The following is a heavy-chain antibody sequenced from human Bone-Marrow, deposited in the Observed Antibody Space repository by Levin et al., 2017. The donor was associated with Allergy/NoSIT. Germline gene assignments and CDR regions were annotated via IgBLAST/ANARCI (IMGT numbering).Heavy chain of an antibody. Sequence: GESLKISCAASGFIVSSHYMTWVRQAPGKGLEWVSVIYRAGNTYYADSVKGRFTISRDNSKNTVYLQMNSLRAEDTAVYYCARDKSGDRDWYFDLWGRGTLVTVSS. D-gene: IGHD3-10*01. CDR1: GFIVSSHY. V-gene: IGHV3-66*01. J-gene: IGHJ2*01. CDR2: IYRAGNT. CDR3: ARDKSGDRDWYFDL.